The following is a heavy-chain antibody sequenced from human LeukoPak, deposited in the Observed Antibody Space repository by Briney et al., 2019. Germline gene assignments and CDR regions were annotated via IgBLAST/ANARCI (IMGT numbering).Heavy chain of an antibody. D-gene: IGHD4-17*01. CDR2: IYYGGTT. J-gene: IGHJ4*02. Sequence: SETLSLTCTVSGGSISSSSYYWGCIRQPPGKGREWIAGIYYGGTTYHNPALKTRLTISVDTAKNQYSLKLSSVTAADTAVDYCTAPTVTTPPNYWGQGTLVTVSS. CDR3: TAPTVTTPPNY. V-gene: IGHV4-39*03. CDR1: GGSISSSSYY.